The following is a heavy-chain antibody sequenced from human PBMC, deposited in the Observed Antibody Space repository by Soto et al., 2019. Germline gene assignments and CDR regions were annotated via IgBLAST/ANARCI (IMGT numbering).Heavy chain of an antibody. V-gene: IGHV2-5*02. J-gene: IGHJ3*02. CDR1: GFSVSARGVG. D-gene: IGHD3-16*02. Sequence: SGPTLVNPTQTLTLTCTVSGFSVSARGVGVGWIRQPPGKALEWVAIIYWDDDKRYSPSLRSRLAITKDTSKNQVVLTMTTLDPVDTGTYYCAHIMITFGGVIGLDAFDIWGQGTMVTV. CDR2: IYWDDDK. CDR3: AHIMITFGGVIGLDAFDI.